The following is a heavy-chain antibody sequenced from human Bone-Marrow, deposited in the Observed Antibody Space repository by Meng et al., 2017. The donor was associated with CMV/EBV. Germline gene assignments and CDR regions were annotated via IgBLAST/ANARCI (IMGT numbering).Heavy chain of an antibody. V-gene: IGHV2-70D*14. CDR2: IDWDDDK. CDR1: GFSLGTSGMR. J-gene: IGHJ4*02. Sequence: SGPTLVKPTQILTLTCTFSGFSLGTSGMRVSWIRQPPGKALEWLARIDWDDDKFYSTSLKSRLSISKDTSKNQVVLTMTNMDPVDTATYYCARTVGDGYNLVFDYWGQGTLVTVSS. D-gene: IGHD5-24*01. CDR3: ARTVGDGYNLVFDY.